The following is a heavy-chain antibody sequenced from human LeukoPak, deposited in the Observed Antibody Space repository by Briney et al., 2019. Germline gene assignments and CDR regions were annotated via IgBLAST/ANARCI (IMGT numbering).Heavy chain of an antibody. V-gene: IGHV3-23*01. CDR3: ANVVPDLRLGELSFFDY. D-gene: IGHD3-16*02. CDR1: GFSFSSYA. J-gene: IGHJ4*02. Sequence: GGSLRLSCALSGFSFSSYAMCWVRPAPGKGVVWVSAISCGGSSKYNADSGKGRFTTSKNNTKNTLYLEMNSLRDEDTAGYYCANVVPDLRLGELSFFDYWGQGTLVTVSS. CDR2: ISCGGSSK.